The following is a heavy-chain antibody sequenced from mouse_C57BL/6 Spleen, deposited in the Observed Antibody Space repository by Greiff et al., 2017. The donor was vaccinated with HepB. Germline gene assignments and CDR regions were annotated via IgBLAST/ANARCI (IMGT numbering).Heavy chain of an antibody. J-gene: IGHJ3*01. Sequence: VQLKESGEGLVKPGGSLKLSCAASGFTFSSYAMSWVRQTPEKRLEWVAYISSGGDYIYYADTVKGRFTISRDNARNTLYLQMSSLKSEDTAMYYCTREETGGFAYWGQGTLVTVSA. CDR1: GFTFSSYA. D-gene: IGHD4-1*01. CDR3: TREETGGFAY. V-gene: IGHV5-9-1*02. CDR2: ISSGGDYI.